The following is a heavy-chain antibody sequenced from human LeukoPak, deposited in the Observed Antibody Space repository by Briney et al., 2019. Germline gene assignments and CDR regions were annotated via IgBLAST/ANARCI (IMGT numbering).Heavy chain of an antibody. J-gene: IGHJ4*02. CDR1: GAIFSNHA. D-gene: IGHD3-10*01. Sequence: PGGSLRLSXAASGAIFSNHAMSWVRQAPGKGIEWVSRISGTGVTTYYAASVKGRFTISRDNSKNTLYLQMNSLRAEDTALYYCASTSMVRGVITPFDYWGQGTLVTVSS. CDR3: ASTSMVRGVITPFDY. V-gene: IGHV3-23*01. CDR2: ISGTGVTT.